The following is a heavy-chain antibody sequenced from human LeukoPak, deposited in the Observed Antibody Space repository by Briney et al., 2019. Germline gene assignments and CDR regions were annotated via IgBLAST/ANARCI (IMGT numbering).Heavy chain of an antibody. Sequence: SETLSLTCTVSGGSISSSSYYWGWIRQPPGKGLEWIWTIYYSGSTYYNPSLKSRVTISVDTSKNQFSLKLTSVTAADTAVYYCARRPRIAVAGPPFDCWGQGTLVTVSS. CDR3: ARRPRIAVAGPPFDC. V-gene: IGHV4-39*01. CDR1: GGSISSSSYY. J-gene: IGHJ4*02. CDR2: IYYSGST. D-gene: IGHD6-19*01.